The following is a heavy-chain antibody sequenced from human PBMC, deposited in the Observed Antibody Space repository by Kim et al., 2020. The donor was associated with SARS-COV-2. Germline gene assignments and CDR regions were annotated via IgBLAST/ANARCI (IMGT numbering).Heavy chain of an antibody. CDR3: ARHTGSGSYMDV. CDR1: GGSISSYY. CDR2: IYYSGST. V-gene: IGHV4-59*08. Sequence: SETLSLTCTVSGGSISSYYWSWIRQPPGKGLEWIGYIYYSGSTNYNPSLKSRVTISVDTSKNQFSLKLSSVTAADTAVYYCARHTGSGSYMDVWGQGTTVTVSS. D-gene: IGHD3-10*01. J-gene: IGHJ6*02.